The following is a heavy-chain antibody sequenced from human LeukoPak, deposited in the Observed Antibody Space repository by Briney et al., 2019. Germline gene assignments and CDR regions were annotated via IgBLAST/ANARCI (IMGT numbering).Heavy chain of an antibody. D-gene: IGHD2-8*02. J-gene: IGHJ4*02. Sequence: GASVKVSCKTSGYTFTTYGIRWVRQAPGQGLEWMGWINPYNGNANYVQKLQGRVTVTTDTSTSTAYTELSSLRSEETAVCYCTKPVQDFADGVSYVYWGQRGQVTVS. CDR2: INPYNGNA. CDR1: GYTFTTYG. V-gene: IGHV1-18*01. CDR3: TKPVQDFADGVSYVY.